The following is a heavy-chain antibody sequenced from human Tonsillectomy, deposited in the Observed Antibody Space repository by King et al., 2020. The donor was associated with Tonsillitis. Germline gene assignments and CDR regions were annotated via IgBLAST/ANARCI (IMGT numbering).Heavy chain of an antibody. CDR2: ISSSSSPI. V-gene: IGHV3-48*01. D-gene: IGHD6-19*01. J-gene: IGHJ4*02. CDR1: GFTFSSYS. Sequence: VQLVESGGGLVQPGGSLRLSCAASGFTFSSYSMNWVRQAPGKGLEWVSYISSSSSPIYYADSVKGRFTISRDNAKNSLYLQMNSLRAEDTAVYYCARDGGRGIAVAGDFDYWGQGTLVTVSS. CDR3: ARDGGRGIAVAGDFDY.